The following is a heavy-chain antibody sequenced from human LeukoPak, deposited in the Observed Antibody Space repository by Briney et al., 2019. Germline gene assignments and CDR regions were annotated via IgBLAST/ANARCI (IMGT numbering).Heavy chain of an antibody. Sequence: SETLSLTCAVYGGSFSGYYWSWIRQPPGKGLEWIGETNHSGSTNYNPSLKSRVTISVDTSKNQFSLKLSSVTAADTAVYYCARGQDCTNGVCYIPFDYWGQGTLVTVSS. V-gene: IGHV4-34*01. J-gene: IGHJ4*02. CDR2: TNHSGST. D-gene: IGHD2-8*01. CDR3: ARGQDCTNGVCYIPFDY. CDR1: GGSFSGYY.